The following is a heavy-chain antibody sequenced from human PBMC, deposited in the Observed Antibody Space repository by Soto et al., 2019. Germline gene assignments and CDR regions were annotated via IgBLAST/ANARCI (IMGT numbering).Heavy chain of an antibody. D-gene: IGHD4-17*01. J-gene: IGHJ4*02. CDR1: GFTFSSYG. CDR3: ANEGPKGTVTHFDY. V-gene: IGHV3-30*18. CDR2: ISYDGSNK. Sequence: QVQLVESGGGVVQPGRSLRLSCAASGFTFSSYGMHWVRQAPGKGLEWVAVISYDGSNKYYADSVKGRFTISRDNSKNTLYLKMNSLRAEDTAVYYCANEGPKGTVTHFDYWGQGTLVTVSS.